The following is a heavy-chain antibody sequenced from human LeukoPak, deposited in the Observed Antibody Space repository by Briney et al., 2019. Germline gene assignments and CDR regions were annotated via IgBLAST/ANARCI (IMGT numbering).Heavy chain of an antibody. D-gene: IGHD1-14*01. J-gene: IGHJ4*02. CDR1: GFTFSNYA. Sequence: PGGSPILSCAASGFTFSNYAMSWVRQAPGRGPEWVSTISSRGDSTYDADSVRGRFTISRDNSKNSLYLQMNSVRAEDTAVYYCAKGPRPDITVAHTVENWGQGTLVIVSS. CDR2: ISSRGDST. CDR3: AKGPRPDITVAHTVEN. V-gene: IGHV3-23*01.